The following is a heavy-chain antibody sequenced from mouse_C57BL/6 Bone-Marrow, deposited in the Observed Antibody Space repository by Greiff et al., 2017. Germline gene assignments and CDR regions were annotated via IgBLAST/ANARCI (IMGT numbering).Heavy chain of an antibody. CDR1: GYTFTGYW. Sequence: QVHVKQSGAELMKPGASVKLSCKATGYTFTGYWIEWVKQRPGHGLEWIGEFLPGSGSTNYNEKFKGKATFTVDTSSNTDYMQRSRLTTEDSDIYYSTRTGIAMDYWGQGTSVTVSS. CDR3: TRTGIAMDY. CDR2: FLPGSGST. V-gene: IGHV1-9*01. J-gene: IGHJ4*01. D-gene: IGHD4-1*01.